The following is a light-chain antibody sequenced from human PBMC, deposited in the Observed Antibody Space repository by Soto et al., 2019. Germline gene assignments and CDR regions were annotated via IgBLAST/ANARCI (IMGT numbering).Light chain of an antibody. CDR1: QDITDY. V-gene: IGKV1-33*01. CDR3: QQYDSLQYT. CDR2: DAF. J-gene: IGKJ2*01. Sequence: DIQMTQSPSALSASVGDRFTITCQASQDITDYVNWYQQKPGKAPRLLIYDAFHLETGVPSRFSGSRSGTEFTFTISGLQPEDIATYCCQQYDSLQYTFGQGTKVDIK.